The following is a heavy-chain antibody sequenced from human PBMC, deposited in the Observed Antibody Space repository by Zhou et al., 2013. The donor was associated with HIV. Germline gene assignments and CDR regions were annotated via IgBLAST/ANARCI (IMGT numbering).Heavy chain of an antibody. D-gene: IGHD2-2*02. CDR1: GGTFSSYA. CDR3: AREHYCSSTSCYTDDYYMDV. V-gene: IGHV1-69*05. CDR2: IIPIFGTA. Sequence: QVQLVQSGAEVKKPGSSVKVSCKASGGTFSSYAISWVRQAPGQGLEWMGGIIPIFGTANYAQKFQGRVTITTDESTSTAYMELSSLRSEDTAVYYCAREHYCSSTSCYTDDYYMDVWGKGTTVTVSS. J-gene: IGHJ6*03.